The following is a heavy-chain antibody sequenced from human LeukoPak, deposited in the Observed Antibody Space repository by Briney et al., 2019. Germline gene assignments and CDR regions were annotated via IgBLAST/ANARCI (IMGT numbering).Heavy chain of an antibody. CDR3: ARERTYCGGDCYGWFDP. Sequence: SQTLPLTCTVSGGSISSGSYYWSWIRQPAGKGLEWIGRIYTSGSTNYNPSLKSRVTILVDTSKNQFSLKLSSVTAADTAVYYCARERTYCGGDCYGWFDPWGQGTLVTVSS. V-gene: IGHV4-61*02. D-gene: IGHD2-21*02. CDR2: IYTSGST. CDR1: GGSISSGSYY. J-gene: IGHJ5*02.